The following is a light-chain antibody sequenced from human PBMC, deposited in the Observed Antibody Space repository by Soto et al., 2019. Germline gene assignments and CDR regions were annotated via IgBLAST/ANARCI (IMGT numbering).Light chain of an antibody. Sequence: DIVMTQSPATLSVSPGERATLSCRASRSVSSNLAWYQQKPGQAPRLLMYGASTRATGIPARFSGSGSGTEFTLTISSLQSVDFAVYYCQQYNTWLRTFGQGTKVEIK. CDR1: RSVSSN. CDR2: GAS. V-gene: IGKV3-15*01. J-gene: IGKJ1*01. CDR3: QQYNTWLRT.